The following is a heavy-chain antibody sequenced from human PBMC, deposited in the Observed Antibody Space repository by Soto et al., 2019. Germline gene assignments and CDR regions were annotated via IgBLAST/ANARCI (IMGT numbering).Heavy chain of an antibody. V-gene: IGHV3-73*01. CDR1: GFTFSGSA. CDR2: IRSKANSYAT. Sequence: EVQLVESGGGLVQPGGSLKLSFAASGFTFSGSAMHWVRQASGKGLEWVGRIRSKANSYATAYAASVKGRFTISRDDSKNTAYLQMNSLKTEDTAVYYCTSARYVWGSYRYDYWGQGTLVTVSS. D-gene: IGHD3-16*02. CDR3: TSARYVWGSYRYDY. J-gene: IGHJ4*02.